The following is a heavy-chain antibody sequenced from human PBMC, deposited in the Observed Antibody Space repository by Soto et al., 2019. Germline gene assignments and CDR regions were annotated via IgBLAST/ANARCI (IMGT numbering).Heavy chain of an antibody. Sequence: EVQLVESGGGLVKPGGSLRLSCAASGFTFSNAWMSWVRQAPGKGLEWVGRIKSKTDGGTTDYAAPVKGRFTISRDDSNNTLYLQMNSLKTEDTAVYYCTTGYCTNGVCYYHYYYYMDVWGKGTTVTVSS. D-gene: IGHD2-8*01. V-gene: IGHV3-15*01. CDR3: TTGYCTNGVCYYHYYYYMDV. J-gene: IGHJ6*03. CDR1: GFTFSNAW. CDR2: IKSKTDGGTT.